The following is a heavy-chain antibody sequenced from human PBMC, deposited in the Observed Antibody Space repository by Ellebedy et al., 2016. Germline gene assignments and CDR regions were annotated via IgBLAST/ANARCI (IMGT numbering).Heavy chain of an antibody. Sequence: SETLSLTCTVSGGSISSSSYYWGWIRQPPGKGLEWIGSIYYSGSTYYNPSLKSRVTISVDTSKNQFSLKLSSVTAADTAVYYCARGVDTALTSVSFDIWGQGTMVTVSS. CDR3: ARGVDTALTSVSFDI. D-gene: IGHD5-18*01. CDR2: IYYSGST. J-gene: IGHJ3*02. V-gene: IGHV4-39*01. CDR1: GGSISSSSYY.